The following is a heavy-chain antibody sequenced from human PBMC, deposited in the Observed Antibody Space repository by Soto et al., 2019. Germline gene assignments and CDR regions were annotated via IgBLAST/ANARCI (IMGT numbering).Heavy chain of an antibody. CDR1: GGSFSGYY. J-gene: IGHJ6*03. CDR2: INHSGST. Sequence: LSLTCAVYGGSFSGYYWSWIRQPPGKGLEWIGEINHSGSTNYNPSLKSRVTISVDTSKNQFSLKLSSVTAADTAVYYCARAYDPLYYYYYMDVWGKGTTVTVSS. CDR3: ARAYDPLYYYYYMDV. D-gene: IGHD3-3*01. V-gene: IGHV4-34*01.